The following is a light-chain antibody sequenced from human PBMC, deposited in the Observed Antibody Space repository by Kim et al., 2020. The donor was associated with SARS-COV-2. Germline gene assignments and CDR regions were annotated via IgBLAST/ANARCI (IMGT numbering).Light chain of an antibody. Sequence: EIVLTQSPGTLSLSPGERATLSCRASQSVNSRYLDWYQVKPGQAPRLLIFGASSWATGVPDRFSGSGSGTDFTLTISSLEPEDFAVYYCQQYGTLPYTFGQGTKLEI. CDR3: QQYGTLPYT. CDR2: GAS. CDR1: QSVNSRY. J-gene: IGKJ2*01. V-gene: IGKV3-20*01.